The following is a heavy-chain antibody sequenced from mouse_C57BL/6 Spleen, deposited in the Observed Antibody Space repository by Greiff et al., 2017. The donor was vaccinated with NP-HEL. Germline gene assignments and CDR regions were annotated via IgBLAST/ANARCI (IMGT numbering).Heavy chain of an antibody. CDR2: FYPGSGSI. J-gene: IGHJ1*03. Sequence: VQLQQSGAELVKPGASVKLSCKASGYTFTEYTIHWVKQRSGQGLEWIGWFYPGSGSIKYNEKFKDKATLTADKSSSTVYMELSRLTSEDSAVYFCARHERANWDMIEGYFDVWGTGTTVTVSS. D-gene: IGHD4-1*01. V-gene: IGHV1-62-2*01. CDR1: GYTFTEYT. CDR3: ARHERANWDMIEGYFDV.